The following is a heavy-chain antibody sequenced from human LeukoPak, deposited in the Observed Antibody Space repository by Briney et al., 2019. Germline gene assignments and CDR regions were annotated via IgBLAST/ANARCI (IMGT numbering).Heavy chain of an antibody. CDR1: GFTFSTYG. D-gene: IGHD6-19*01. V-gene: IGHV1-18*01. CDR3: ARDKDLGAVAGTFDY. Sequence: ASVKVSCKASGFTFSTYGISWVRQAPGQGLEWMGWISAYNGHTNYAQKFQGRVTMTTDTSTSTAYMELTSLTSDDTAVYYCARDKDLGAVAGTFDYWGQGTLVTVSS. J-gene: IGHJ4*02. CDR2: ISAYNGHT.